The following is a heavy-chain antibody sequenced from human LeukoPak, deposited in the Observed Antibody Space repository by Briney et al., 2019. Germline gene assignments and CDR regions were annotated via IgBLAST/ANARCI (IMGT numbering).Heavy chain of an antibody. CDR3: TRAYYASGSYYEGFDY. Sequence: GGSLRLSCTASGFTFGDYAMSWVRQAPGKGLEWVGFIRSKTSGGTTEYAASVKGRFTISRDDSKSIAYLQMNSLKTEDTAVYYCTRAYYASGSYYEGFDYWVQGTLVTVSS. V-gene: IGHV3-49*04. CDR1: GFTFGDYA. D-gene: IGHD3-10*01. J-gene: IGHJ4*02. CDR2: IRSKTSGGTT.